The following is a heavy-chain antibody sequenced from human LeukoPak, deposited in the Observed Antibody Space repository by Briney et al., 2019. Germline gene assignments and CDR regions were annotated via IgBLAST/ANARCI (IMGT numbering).Heavy chain of an antibody. V-gene: IGHV1-2*02. D-gene: IGHD5-18*01. CDR1: GYTFTGYY. Sequence: ASVKVSCKASGYTFTGYYIHWVRQAPGQGLEWMGWINPNSGGTNYAQNFQGRVTMTRDTSISTAYMELSRLRSGDTALYYCARDGAAMGSTHWFDPWGQGTLVTVSS. CDR2: INPNSGGT. CDR3: ARDGAAMGSTHWFDP. J-gene: IGHJ5*02.